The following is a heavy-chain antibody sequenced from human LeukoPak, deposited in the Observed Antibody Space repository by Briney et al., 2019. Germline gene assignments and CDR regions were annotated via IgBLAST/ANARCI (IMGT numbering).Heavy chain of an antibody. CDR3: ARRGATTADAFDI. J-gene: IGHJ3*02. CDR1: GASFSDYY. CDR2: IYYSGST. D-gene: IGHD1-26*01. V-gene: IGHV4-59*08. Sequence: SETLSLTCAVYGASFSDYYWSWIRQPPGKGLEWVGYIYYSGSTNYNPSLKSRVTISVDTSKNQFSLKLSSVTAADTAVYYCARRGATTADAFDIWGQGTMVTVSS.